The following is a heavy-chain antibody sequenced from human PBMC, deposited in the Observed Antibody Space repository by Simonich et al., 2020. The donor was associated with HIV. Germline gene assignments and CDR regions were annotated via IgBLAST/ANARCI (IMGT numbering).Heavy chain of an antibody. CDR3: ARRDRELILYFDY. J-gene: IGHJ4*02. D-gene: IGHD3-3*01. Sequence: QVQLQQWGAGLLKPSETLSLTCAVYGGSFSGYYWSWIRHPPGKGLEWIGEINHSAINNYKSSLNSRATISVDKSKNQFSLKLSSVTAADTAIYYCARRDRELILYFDYWGQGNLVTVSS. CDR2: INHSAIN. CDR1: GGSFSGYY. V-gene: IGHV4-34*01.